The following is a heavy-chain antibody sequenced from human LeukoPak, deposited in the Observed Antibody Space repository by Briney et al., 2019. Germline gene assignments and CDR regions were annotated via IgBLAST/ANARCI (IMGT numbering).Heavy chain of an antibody. CDR1: GGSFSGYY. J-gene: IGHJ4*02. Sequence: TSETLSLTCAVYGGSFSGYYWTWIRQPPGKGLEWIGEINHSGSTNYNPSLKSRVTISVDTSKNQFSLKLSSVTAADTAVYYCARHLGLYSSSSRFDYWGQGTLVTVSS. CDR3: ARHLGLYSSSSRFDY. V-gene: IGHV4-34*01. D-gene: IGHD6-6*01. CDR2: INHSGST.